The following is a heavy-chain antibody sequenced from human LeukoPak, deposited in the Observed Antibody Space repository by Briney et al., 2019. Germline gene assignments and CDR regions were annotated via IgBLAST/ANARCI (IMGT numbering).Heavy chain of an antibody. CDR2: ISSNGGST. D-gene: IGHD2-2*01. Sequence: GGSLRLSCAASGFTFSNFAMHWVRLAPGKGLEYVSAISSNGGSTYYANSVRARFTISRDNSKNTLYLQMGSLRAEDMAVYYCAREVPAAVAYFDYWGQGTLVTVSS. CDR3: AREVPAAVAYFDY. V-gene: IGHV3-64*01. J-gene: IGHJ4*02. CDR1: GFTFSNFA.